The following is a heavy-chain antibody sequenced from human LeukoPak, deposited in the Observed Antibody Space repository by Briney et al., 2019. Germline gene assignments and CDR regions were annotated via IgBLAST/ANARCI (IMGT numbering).Heavy chain of an antibody. D-gene: IGHD3-3*01. J-gene: IGHJ4*02. CDR2: IWYDGSNK. V-gene: IGHV3-33*01. CDR3: AREEYYDFWSGYYTGVDY. CDR1: GFPFSSYG. Sequence: GSLRLSCAASGFPFSSYGMHWVRQAPGKGLEWVAVIWYDGSNKYYAGSVKGRFTISRDNSKNTLYLQMNSLRAEDTAVYYCAREEYYDFWSGYYTGVDYWGQGTLVTVSS.